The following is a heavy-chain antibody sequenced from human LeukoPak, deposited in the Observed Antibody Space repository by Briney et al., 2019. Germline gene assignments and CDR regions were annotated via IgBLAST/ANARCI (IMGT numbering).Heavy chain of an antibody. J-gene: IGHJ3*02. D-gene: IGHD3-22*01. CDR1: GGTFSSYA. CDR3: ARDYNHRFYYDSSGYDTDAFDI. V-gene: IGHV1-69*13. CDR2: IIPIFGTA. Sequence: SVKVSCKASGGTFSSYAISWVRQAPGQGLEWMGGIIPIFGTANYAQKFQGRVTITADESTSTAYMELSSLRSEDTAVYYCARDYNHRFYYDSSGYDTDAFDIWGQGTMVTVSS.